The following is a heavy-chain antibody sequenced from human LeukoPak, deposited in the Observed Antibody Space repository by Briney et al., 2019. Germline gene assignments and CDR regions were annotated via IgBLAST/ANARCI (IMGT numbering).Heavy chain of an antibody. CDR2: ISFSGSTI. CDR1: GFTFSSYE. D-gene: IGHD4-17*01. J-gene: IGHJ4*02. V-gene: IGHV3-48*03. Sequence: GGSLRLSCAASGFTFSSYEMNWVRQAPGKGLEWVSYISFSGSTIYYADSVKGRFTISRDNAKNSLFLQMNSLRDEDTAVYYCARDMYYGDYEIDYWGQGTLVTVSS. CDR3: ARDMYYGDYEIDY.